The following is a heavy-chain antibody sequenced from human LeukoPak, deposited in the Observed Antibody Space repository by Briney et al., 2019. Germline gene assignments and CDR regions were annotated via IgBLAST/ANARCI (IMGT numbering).Heavy chain of an antibody. CDR1: GLIVSSNY. CDR2: LYSGGSI. V-gene: IGHV3-53*01. CDR3: ARDPSRGLYYFDH. J-gene: IGHJ4*02. D-gene: IGHD3/OR15-3a*01. Sequence: GRSLRLSCAASGLIVSSNYMSWVRHAPGKGLEWVSALYSGGSIYYADSVKARLTISRDNSKNTLYLQMNSLRDEDTAVYYCARDPSRGLYYFDHWGQGALVTVSS.